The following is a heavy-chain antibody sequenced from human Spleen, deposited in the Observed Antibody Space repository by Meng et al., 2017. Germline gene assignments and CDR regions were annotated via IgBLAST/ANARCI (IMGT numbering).Heavy chain of an antibody. V-gene: IGHV5-51*01. CDR1: GYIFNSHW. CDR3: ARRGIAAADGMDV. D-gene: IGHD6-13*01. J-gene: IGHJ6*02. CDR2: ICPDDSDT. Sequence: KVSCKGSGYIFNSHWIGWVRQMPGKGLEWMGIICPDDSDTRYSPSFQGQVTISADKSISTAYLQWSSLKASDTAMYYCARRGIAAADGMDVWGQGTTVTVSS.